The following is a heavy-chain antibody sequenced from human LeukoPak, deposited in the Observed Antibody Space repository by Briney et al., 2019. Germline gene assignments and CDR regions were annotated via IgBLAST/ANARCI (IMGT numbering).Heavy chain of an antibody. Sequence: SDTLSLTCAVSGYSISSGNWWGWIRQPPGKALEWIAYIYNSGTVHYNPSLKSRVTVSVDTSKNQFSLRLNSVTAVDTAVYYCARFTSSTRFFDYWGQGTLVTVSS. CDR3: ARFTSSTRFFDY. CDR1: GYSISSGNW. V-gene: IGHV4-28*05. D-gene: IGHD6-6*01. J-gene: IGHJ4*02. CDR2: IYNSGTV.